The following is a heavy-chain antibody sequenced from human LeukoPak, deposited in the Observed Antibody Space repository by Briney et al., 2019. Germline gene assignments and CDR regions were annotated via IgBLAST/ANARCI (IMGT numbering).Heavy chain of an antibody. CDR3: AREEYYGSGSYPHFDY. D-gene: IGHD3-10*01. Sequence: GGSLRLSCAASGFTFSSYAMHWVRQAPGKGLEYVSAISSNGGSTYYANSVKGRFTISRDNSKNTLYLQMGSLRAEDMAVYYCAREEYYGSGSYPHFDYWGQGTLVTVSS. CDR1: GFTFSSYA. V-gene: IGHV3-64*01. J-gene: IGHJ4*02. CDR2: ISSNGGST.